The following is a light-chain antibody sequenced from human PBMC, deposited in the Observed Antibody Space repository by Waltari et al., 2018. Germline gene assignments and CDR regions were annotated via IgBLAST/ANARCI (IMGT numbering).Light chain of an antibody. CDR1: GSNIGAGYD. V-gene: IGLV1-40*01. J-gene: IGLJ2*01. CDR3: QSFDNMLSGGVV. Sequence: QSVLTQPPSVSGAPGQRVTISCTGSGSNIGAGYDVHWYQHLPGTAPKLRIYGNNNRPSGVPDRFSGSKSGTAASLAITGLQADDEADYFCQSFDNMLSGGVVFGGGTKLAVL. CDR2: GNN.